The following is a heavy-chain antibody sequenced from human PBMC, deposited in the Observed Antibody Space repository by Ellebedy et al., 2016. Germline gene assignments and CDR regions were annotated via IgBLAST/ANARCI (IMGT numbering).Heavy chain of an antibody. CDR3: ARDSGSGWYGGFDY. CDR1: GGTFSSYA. D-gene: IGHD6-19*01. CDR2: IIPILGIA. Sequence: ASVKVSCKASGGTFSSYAISWVRQAPGQGLEWMGRIIPILGIANYAQKFQGRVTITRDTSASTAYMELSSLRSEDTAVYYCARDSGSGWYGGFDYWGQGTLVTVSS. V-gene: IGHV1-69*04. J-gene: IGHJ4*02.